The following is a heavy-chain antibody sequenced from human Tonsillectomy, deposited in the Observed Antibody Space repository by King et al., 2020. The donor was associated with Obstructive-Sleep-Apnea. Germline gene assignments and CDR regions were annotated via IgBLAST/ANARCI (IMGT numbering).Heavy chain of an antibody. V-gene: IGHV2-5*02. CDR3: ARPSGGYGMDV. CDR2: IYWDDDK. CDR1: GLSLSSNGMR. Sequence: TLKESGPTLVKPTQTLTLTCTFSGLSLSSNGMRVAWIRQPPGKALEWLASIYWDDDKRYSPSLKSRLTITKDTSKNQVVLTMTNMDPVDTATYYCARPSGGYGMDVWGQGTTVTVSS. J-gene: IGHJ6*02.